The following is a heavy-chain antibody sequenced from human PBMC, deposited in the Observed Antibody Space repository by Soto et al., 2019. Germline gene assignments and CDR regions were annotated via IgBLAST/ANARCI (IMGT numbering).Heavy chain of an antibody. V-gene: IGHV3-23*01. Sequence: GGSLRLSCAASGFTFSSYAMSWVRQAPGKGLEWVSAISGSGGSTYYADSVKGRFTISRDNSKNTLYLQMNSLRAEDTAVYYCAKGPHSGSYYKPYYYYGMDVWGQGTTVTVSS. J-gene: IGHJ6*02. CDR2: ISGSGGST. CDR3: AKGPHSGSYYKPYYYYGMDV. CDR1: GFTFSSYA. D-gene: IGHD3-10*01.